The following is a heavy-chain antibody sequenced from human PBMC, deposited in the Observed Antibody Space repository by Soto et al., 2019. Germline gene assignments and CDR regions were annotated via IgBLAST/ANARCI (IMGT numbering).Heavy chain of an antibody. D-gene: IGHD3-3*01. V-gene: IGHV4-34*01. Sequence: QVQLQQWGAGLLKPSETLSLTCAVYGGSFSGYYWTCIRQPPGKGLEWIGEINHGGSTNYNPSRKSRVTLSVDTSENQFSLKLSSVTAADTAVYYCARDFGLFDSWGQGTLVTVSS. CDR2: INHGGST. CDR3: ARDFGLFDS. CDR1: GGSFSGYY. J-gene: IGHJ4*02.